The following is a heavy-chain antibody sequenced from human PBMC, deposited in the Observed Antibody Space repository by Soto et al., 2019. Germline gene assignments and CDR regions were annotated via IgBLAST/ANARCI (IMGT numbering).Heavy chain of an antibody. D-gene: IGHD4-4*01. CDR2: IYYNGNT. J-gene: IGHJ5*02. CDR1: GGSISSGSHH. V-gene: IGHV4-39*01. CDR3: ARCPSHYDPNRFDA. Sequence: QLQLQESGPGLVKPSETLSLTCALSGGSISSGSHHWGWIRQPPGKGLEWIGTIYYNGNTYYNPSLKSRVTLSVEMSTNSVSLQLTSVSATDTAVYYCARCPSHYDPNRFDAWGQGTLVTVSS.